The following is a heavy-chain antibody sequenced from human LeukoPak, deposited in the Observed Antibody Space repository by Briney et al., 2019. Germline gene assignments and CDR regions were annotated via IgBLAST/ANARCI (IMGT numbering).Heavy chain of an antibody. D-gene: IGHD2/OR15-2a*01. Sequence: TSETLSLTCIVSGGSVSSNYWNWIRQPAGKGLEWIGRLYDGGSTNYNPSLESRVTVSIDRSKNQFSLKLTSVTAADTAVYYCAKSISMDFEYWGQGTLVTVSS. J-gene: IGHJ4*02. CDR3: AKSISMDFEY. V-gene: IGHV4-4*07. CDR1: GGSVSSNY. CDR2: LYDGGST.